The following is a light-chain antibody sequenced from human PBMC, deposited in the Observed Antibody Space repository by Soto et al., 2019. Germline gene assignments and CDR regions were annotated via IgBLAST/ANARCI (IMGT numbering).Light chain of an antibody. J-gene: IGKJ5*01. CDR1: QGISSY. Sequence: AIRMTQSPSSLSASPGDRVTITCRASQGISSYLAWYQQKPGKAPKLLIYAASTLQSGVPSRFSGSGSGTDFTLTISSLQPEDFATYYCQQSYSTPITFGQGTRLEIK. CDR3: QQSYSTPIT. CDR2: AAS. V-gene: IGKV1-8*01.